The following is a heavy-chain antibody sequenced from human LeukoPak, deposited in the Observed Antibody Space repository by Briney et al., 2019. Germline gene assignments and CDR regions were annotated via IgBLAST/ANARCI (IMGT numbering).Heavy chain of an antibody. CDR3: ARDGYHYYGSGTYFGYYYMDV. Sequence: PGGSLRLSCAASGFTFSSYWMSWVRQAPGKGLEWVANIKQDGSEKNYVDSVKGRFTISRDNAKNSLYLQMNSLRAEDTAVYYCARDGYHYYGSGTYFGYYYMDVWGKGTTVTISS. CDR1: GFTFSSYW. J-gene: IGHJ6*03. V-gene: IGHV3-7*01. D-gene: IGHD3-10*01. CDR2: IKQDGSEK.